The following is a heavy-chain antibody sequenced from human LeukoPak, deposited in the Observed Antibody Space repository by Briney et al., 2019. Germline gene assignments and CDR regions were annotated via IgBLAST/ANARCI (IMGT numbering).Heavy chain of an antibody. V-gene: IGHV3-7*01. Sequence: GGSLRLSCAASGFTFSNYWMSWVRQAPGKGLEWVANIKQDGSEKYYVDSVKGRFTISRDNAKTSLYLQMNSLRAEDTAVYYCASYIIVVPTRDYWGQGTLVTVSS. CDR3: ASYIIVVPTRDY. CDR2: IKQDGSEK. J-gene: IGHJ4*02. D-gene: IGHD2-2*01. CDR1: GFTFSNYW.